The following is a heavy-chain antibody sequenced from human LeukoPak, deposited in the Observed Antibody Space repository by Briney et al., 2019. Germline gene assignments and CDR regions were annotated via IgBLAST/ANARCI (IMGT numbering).Heavy chain of an antibody. Sequence: PSETLSLTCTVSGGSISSYYWSWIRQPPGKGLEWIGYIYDSGSTNYNPSLKSRVTISVDTSKNQFSLKLSSVTAADTAVYYCARGKYDSSGYGPVIFDYWGQGTLVTVSS. J-gene: IGHJ4*02. V-gene: IGHV4-59*01. D-gene: IGHD3-22*01. CDR3: ARGKYDSSGYGPVIFDY. CDR1: GGSISSYY. CDR2: IYDSGST.